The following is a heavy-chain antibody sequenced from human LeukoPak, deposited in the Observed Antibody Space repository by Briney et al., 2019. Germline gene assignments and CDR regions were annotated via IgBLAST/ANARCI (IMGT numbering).Heavy chain of an antibody. CDR1: GFTVSSNY. Sequence: GGSLRLSCAASGFTVSSNYMSWVRQAPGKGLEWVSVIYSDGKTYYADSVKGRFTISRDNSKNTLYLQMNSLRAEDTAVYYCANRGVPAAFDYWGQGTLVTVSS. J-gene: IGHJ4*02. V-gene: IGHV3-53*01. CDR3: ANRGVPAAFDY. D-gene: IGHD2-2*01. CDR2: IYSDGKT.